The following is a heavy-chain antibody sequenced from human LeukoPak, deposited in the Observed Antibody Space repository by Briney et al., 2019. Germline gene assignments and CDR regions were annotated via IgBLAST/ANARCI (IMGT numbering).Heavy chain of an antibody. D-gene: IGHD7-27*01. J-gene: IGHJ4*02. V-gene: IGHV4-39*01. Sequence: PSETLSHTCTVSGGSISSSSYYWGWIRQPPGKGLEWIGSIFYSGSTYYNPSLKSRVTISVDTSKNQFSLKLSSVTAADTAVYYCASRKLGNDYWGQGTLVTVSS. CDR1: GGSISSSSYY. CDR2: IFYSGST. CDR3: ASRKLGNDY.